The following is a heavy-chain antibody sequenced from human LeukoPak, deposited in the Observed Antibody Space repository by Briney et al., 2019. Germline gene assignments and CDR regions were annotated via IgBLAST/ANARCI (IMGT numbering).Heavy chain of an antibody. J-gene: IGHJ6*02. D-gene: IGHD2-2*01. CDR2: IIPIFGTA. CDR3: ARDRLPHLPGVPADSYYYYGMDV. CDR1: GGTFSSDA. Sequence: GGSVKAACAPSGGTFSSDAISWARQAPGQGLEWMGGIIPIFGTANYAQKFQGRVTITADESTSTAYMELSSLRSEDTAVYYCARDRLPHLPGVPADSYYYYGMDVWGQGTTVTVSS. V-gene: IGHV1-69*01.